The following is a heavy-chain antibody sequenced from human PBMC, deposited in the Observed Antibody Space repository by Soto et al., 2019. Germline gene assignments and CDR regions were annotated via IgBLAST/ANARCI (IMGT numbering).Heavy chain of an antibody. Sequence: SETLSLTCTVSGGSISSYYWSWIRQPPGKGLEWIGYIYYSGSTNYNPSLKSRVTISVDTSKNQFSLKLSSVTAADTAVYYCARLYGGPTIDYWGQGTLVTVSS. J-gene: IGHJ4*02. D-gene: IGHD4-17*01. CDR1: GGSISSYY. CDR3: ARLYGGPTIDY. CDR2: IYYSGST. V-gene: IGHV4-59*08.